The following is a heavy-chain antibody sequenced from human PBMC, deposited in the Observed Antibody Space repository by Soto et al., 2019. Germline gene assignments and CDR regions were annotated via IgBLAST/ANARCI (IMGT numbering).Heavy chain of an antibody. CDR3: AREDSIIIPAVSDF. Sequence: LRLSCAASGFSFSTYNMDWVRQAPGKRPEWIAYISTTSFTIYYADSVKGRFAISRDNAKSSVSLQMNTLRVEDTAVYYCAREDSIIIPAVSDFWGQGTLVTVSS. D-gene: IGHD2-2*01. J-gene: IGHJ4*02. CDR1: GFSFSTYN. V-gene: IGHV3-48*04. CDR2: ISTTSFTI.